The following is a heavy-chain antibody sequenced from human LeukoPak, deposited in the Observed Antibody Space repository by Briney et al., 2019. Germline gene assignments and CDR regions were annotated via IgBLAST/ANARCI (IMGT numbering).Heavy chain of an antibody. Sequence: PGGSLRLSCAASGFTFSSYAMHWVRQAPGKGLEWVAVISYDGSNKYYADSVKGRFTISRDNSKNTLYLQMNSLRAEDTAVYYCASLGGARKDIVLMVYAPEFDYWGQGTLVTVSS. D-gene: IGHD2-8*01. J-gene: IGHJ4*02. V-gene: IGHV3-30*04. CDR3: ASLGGARKDIVLMVYAPEFDY. CDR2: ISYDGSNK. CDR1: GFTFSSYA.